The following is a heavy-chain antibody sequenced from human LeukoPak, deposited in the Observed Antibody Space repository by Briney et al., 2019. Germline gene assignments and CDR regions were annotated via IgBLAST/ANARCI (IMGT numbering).Heavy chain of an antibody. D-gene: IGHD3-9*01. CDR2: IRTKTDGGTT. Sequence: PGGSLRLSCVASGFTFTNAWMTWVRQAPGKGLEWVGRIRTKTDGGTTDYAAPVKGRFTISRDDSKNTLYLQMNSLKTEDTAVYYCTTGTGHYNYYYCMDVWGKGTTVTVSS. J-gene: IGHJ6*03. CDR3: TTGTGHYNYYYCMDV. V-gene: IGHV3-15*01. CDR1: GFTFTNAW.